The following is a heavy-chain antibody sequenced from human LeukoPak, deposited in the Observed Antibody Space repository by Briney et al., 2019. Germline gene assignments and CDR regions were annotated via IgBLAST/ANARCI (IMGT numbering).Heavy chain of an antibody. V-gene: IGHV4-4*07. CDR3: ATDKFPEWDYYDSSGYHDAFDI. CDR1: GGSISSYY. CDR2: IYTSGST. Sequence: SETLSLTCTVSGGSISSYYWSWIRQPAGKGLEWIGRIYTSGSTNYNPSLKSRVTMSVDTSKNQFSLKLSSVAAADTAVYYCATDKFPEWDYYDSSGYHDAFDIWGQGTMVTVSS. J-gene: IGHJ3*02. D-gene: IGHD3-22*01.